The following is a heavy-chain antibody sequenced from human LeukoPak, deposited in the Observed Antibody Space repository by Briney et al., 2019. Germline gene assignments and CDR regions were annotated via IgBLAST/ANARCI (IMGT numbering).Heavy chain of an antibody. D-gene: IGHD2-2*02. J-gene: IGHJ3*02. CDR3: ARERGGYCSGATCYKALDI. V-gene: IGHV3-7*01. CDR2: IKQDGSEE. Sequence: GGSLRLSCAASGFTFSSYWMSWVRQAPGKGLEWVANIKQDGSEEYYVGSVRGRFTISRDNAKNSLDLQMSSLRAEDTAVYYCARERGGYCSGATCYKALDIWGQGTMVTVSS. CDR1: GFTFSSYW.